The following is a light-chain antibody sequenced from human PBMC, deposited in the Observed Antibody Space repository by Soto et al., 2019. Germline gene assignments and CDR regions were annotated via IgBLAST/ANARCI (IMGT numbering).Light chain of an antibody. CDR2: DVS. CDR1: SSDVGDYNY. J-gene: IGLJ1*01. Sequence: QSALTQPASVSGSPGQSITISCTGTSSDVGDYNYVSWYQQHPGKAPKLMIYDVSNRPSGVSNRFSGSKSGNTASLTISGLQAEDEADYYCSSYTSSSTLVVFGTGPKLTVL. CDR3: SSYTSSSTLVV. V-gene: IGLV2-14*01.